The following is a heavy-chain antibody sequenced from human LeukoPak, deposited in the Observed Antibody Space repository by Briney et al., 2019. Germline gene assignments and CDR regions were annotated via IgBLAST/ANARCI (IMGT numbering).Heavy chain of an antibody. CDR3: ARSMVRGAAHYYYYMDV. CDR1: GYTFTGYY. V-gene: IGHV1-2*02. J-gene: IGHJ6*03. D-gene: IGHD3-10*01. CDR2: INPNSGGT. Sequence: ASVKVSCKASGYTFTGYYMRWVRQAPGQGLEWMGWINPNSGGTNYAQKFQGRVTMTRDTSISTAYMELSRLRSDDTAVYYCARSMVRGAAHYYYYMDVWGKGTTVTVSS.